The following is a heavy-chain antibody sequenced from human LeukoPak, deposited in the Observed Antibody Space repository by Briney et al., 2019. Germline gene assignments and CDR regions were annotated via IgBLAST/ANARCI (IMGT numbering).Heavy chain of an antibody. V-gene: IGHV3-23*01. CDR1: GFTFSSYA. D-gene: IGHD2-2*01. CDR2: ISGSGGST. Sequence: PGGSLRLSCAASGFTFSSYAMSWVRQAPGKGLEWVSAISGSGGSTYYADSVKGRFTISRDNSKNTLYLQMNSLRAEDTAVYYCAKDLEVVPAAIPFDYWGQGTLVTVSS. J-gene: IGHJ4*02. CDR3: AKDLEVVPAAIPFDY.